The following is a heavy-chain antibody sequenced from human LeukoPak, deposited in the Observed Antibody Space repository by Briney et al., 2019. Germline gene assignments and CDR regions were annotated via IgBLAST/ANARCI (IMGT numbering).Heavy chain of an antibody. CDR2: IDPSDSSA. CDR1: GHSLTTYW. V-gene: IGHV5-51*01. J-gene: IGHJ4*02. Sequence: GESLTISCKGSGHSLTTYWVAWVRQLPEKGLEWMGIIDPSDSSAHYSPSFQGLVTMSADKSINTAYLQWSSLKASDSAMYHCARIDRGSTSWTETPRPVDFWGQGTLVTVSS. D-gene: IGHD6-13*01. CDR3: ARIDRGSTSWTETPRPVDF.